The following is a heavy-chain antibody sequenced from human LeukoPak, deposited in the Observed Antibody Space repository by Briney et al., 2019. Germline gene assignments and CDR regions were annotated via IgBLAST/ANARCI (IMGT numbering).Heavy chain of an antibody. Sequence: SETLSLTCTVSGGSISSGGYYWSWIRQHPGKGLEWIGYIYYSGSTYYNPSLKSRVTITVDTSKNQFSLKLSSVTAADTAVYYCARYVVPAATVFGKENWFDPWGQGTLVTVPS. CDR2: IYYSGST. D-gene: IGHD2-2*01. CDR3: ARYVVPAATVFGKENWFDP. CDR1: GGSISSGGYY. J-gene: IGHJ5*02. V-gene: IGHV4-31*03.